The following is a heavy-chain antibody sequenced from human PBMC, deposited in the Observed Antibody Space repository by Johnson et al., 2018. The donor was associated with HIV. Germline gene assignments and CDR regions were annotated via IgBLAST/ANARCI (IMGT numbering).Heavy chain of an antibody. Sequence: QVQLLESGGGVVQPGRSLRLSCAASGFTFSSYGMHWVRQAAGKGLEWVAVISYDGSNKYYADSVKGRFTISRDNSKNTLYLQMNSLRAEDTAVYYCARDPEYSSSYDAFDIWGQGTMVTVSS. D-gene: IGHD6-6*01. J-gene: IGHJ3*02. CDR2: ISYDGSNK. CDR1: GFTFSSYG. V-gene: IGHV3-30*03. CDR3: ARDPEYSSSYDAFDI.